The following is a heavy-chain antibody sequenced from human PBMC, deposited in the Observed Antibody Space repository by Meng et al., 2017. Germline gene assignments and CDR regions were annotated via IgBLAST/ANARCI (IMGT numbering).Heavy chain of an antibody. CDR2: INAGNGNT. CDR1: GYTFTSYA. V-gene: IGHV1-3*01. J-gene: IGHJ5*02. Sequence: QVQLGHSGDEVKRLGASVKVSCKASGYTFTSYAMHWVRQDPGKRLEWMGWINAGNGNTKYSQKFQGRVTITRETCASTDYMELSSLRSEDTAVYYCARDKLKTFDPWGQGTLVTVSS. CDR3: ARDKLKTFDP.